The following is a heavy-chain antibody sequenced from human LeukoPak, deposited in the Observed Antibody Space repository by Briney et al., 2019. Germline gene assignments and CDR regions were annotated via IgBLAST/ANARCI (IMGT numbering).Heavy chain of an antibody. CDR2: IYISGIT. CDR1: GFSITTND. Sequence: GGSLRLSCTASGFSITTNDMNWVRQAPGKGPEWVALIYISGITKYADSVQGRFTISRDNSRSTLSLQMNSLRAEDTAVYYCAKRSPPYWGQGTLVTVSS. J-gene: IGHJ4*02. D-gene: IGHD3-10*01. CDR3: AKRSPPY. V-gene: IGHV3-66*04.